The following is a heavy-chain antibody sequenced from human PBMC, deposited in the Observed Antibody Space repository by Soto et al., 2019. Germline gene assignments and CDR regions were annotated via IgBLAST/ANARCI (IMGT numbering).Heavy chain of an antibody. Sequence: SETLSLTCAVYGGSFIGYYCSFIRHPPGKGLEWIGEINHSGSTNYNPSLKSRVTISVDTSKNQFSLKLSSVTAADTAVYYCARVSSSAAATGAFDIWGQGTMVTVSS. CDR2: INHSGST. J-gene: IGHJ3*02. CDR3: ARVSSSAAATGAFDI. CDR1: GGSFIGYY. V-gene: IGHV4-34*01. D-gene: IGHD2-15*01.